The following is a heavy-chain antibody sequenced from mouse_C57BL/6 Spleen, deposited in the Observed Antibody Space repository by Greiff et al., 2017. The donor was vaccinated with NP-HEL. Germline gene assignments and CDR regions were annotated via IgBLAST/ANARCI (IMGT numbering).Heavy chain of an antibody. CDR3: ARRQLRLRRGLAY. V-gene: IGHV1-9*01. D-gene: IGHD3-2*02. CDR2: ILPGSGST. J-gene: IGHJ3*01. CDR1: GYTFTGYW. Sequence: VQLQQSGAELMKPGASVKLSCTATGYTFTGYWIEWVKQRPGHGLEWIGEILPGSGSTNYNEKFKGKATFTADTSSNTAYMQLSSLTTADSAIYYCARRQLRLRRGLAYWGQGTLVTVAA.